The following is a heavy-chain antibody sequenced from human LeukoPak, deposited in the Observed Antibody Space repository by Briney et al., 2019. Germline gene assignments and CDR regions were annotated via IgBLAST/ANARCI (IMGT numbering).Heavy chain of an antibody. Sequence: GASVKVSCKASGGTFSSYAISWVRRAPGQGLEWMGRIIPIFGTANYAQKFQGRVTITTDESTSTAYMELSSLRSEDTAVYYCARGAMVTDYYYYMDVWGKGTTVTVSS. CDR1: GGTFSSYA. J-gene: IGHJ6*03. CDR2: IIPIFGTA. CDR3: ARGAMVTDYYYYMDV. D-gene: IGHD5-18*01. V-gene: IGHV1-69*05.